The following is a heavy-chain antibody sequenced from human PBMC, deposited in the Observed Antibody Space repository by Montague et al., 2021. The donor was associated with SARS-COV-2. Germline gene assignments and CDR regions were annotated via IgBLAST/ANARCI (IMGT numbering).Heavy chain of an antibody. CDR1: GDSVSSNIAT. J-gene: IGHJ2*01. CDR3: ARAYRGGDCYFYWYLDL. V-gene: IGHV6-1*01. Sequence: CAISGDSVSSNIATWNWIRQSPSRGLEWLGRTYYRSKWYNDYAVSVKSRVIINPDTSNNRISLQLNSVTPEDTAVYYCARAYRGGDCYFYWYLDLWGRGTLVTVSS. CDR2: TYYRSKWYN. D-gene: IGHD2-21*02.